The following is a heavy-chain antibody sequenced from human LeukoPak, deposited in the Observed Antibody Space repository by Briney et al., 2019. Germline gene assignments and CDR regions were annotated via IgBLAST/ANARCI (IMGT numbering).Heavy chain of an antibody. J-gene: IGHJ5*02. V-gene: IGHV1-2*02. CDR1: GYTFTGHY. CDR3: ARYLMSGPEHNRFDP. D-gene: IGHD1-14*01. CDR2: INPNSGVT. Sequence: ASVKVSCKASGYTFTGHYIHWVRQAPGQGLEWMGWINPNSGVTRYAQKFQGRVTMTRDTSISTAYVELSRLTSDDTAVYYCARYLMSGPEHNRFDPWGQGTLVTVSS.